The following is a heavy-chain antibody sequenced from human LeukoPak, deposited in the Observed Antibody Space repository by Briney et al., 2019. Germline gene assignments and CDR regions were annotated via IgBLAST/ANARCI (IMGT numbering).Heavy chain of an antibody. CDR3: ARGKYYYDSSGYPSY. J-gene: IGHJ4*02. D-gene: IGHD3-22*01. CDR1: GGSFSGYY. V-gene: IGHV4-34*01. CDR2: INHSGST. Sequence: SETLSLTCAVYGGSFSGYYWSWIRQPPGKGLEWIGEINHSGSTNYNPSLKSRVTISVDTSKNEFSPKLSSVTAADTAVYYCARGKYYYDSSGYPSYWGQGTLVTVSS.